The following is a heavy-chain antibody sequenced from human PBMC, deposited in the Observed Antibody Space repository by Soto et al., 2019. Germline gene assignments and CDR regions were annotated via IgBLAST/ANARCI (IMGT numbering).Heavy chain of an antibody. D-gene: IGHD3-22*01. V-gene: IGHV3-48*02. CDR3: ARSNSSGYYYRTRTWFDP. J-gene: IGHJ5*02. Sequence: PGGSLRLSCAASGFTFSSYSMNWVRQAPGKGLEWVSYISSSSSTIYYADSVKGRFTISRDNAKNSLYLQMNSLRDEDTAVYYCARSNSSGYYYRTRTWFDPWGQGTLVTVSS. CDR2: ISSSSSTI. CDR1: GFTFSSYS.